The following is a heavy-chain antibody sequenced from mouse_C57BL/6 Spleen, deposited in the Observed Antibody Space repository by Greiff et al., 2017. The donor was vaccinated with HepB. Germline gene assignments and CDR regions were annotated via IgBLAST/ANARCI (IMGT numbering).Heavy chain of an antibody. CDR3: ARGGYDYDRGYWYFDV. D-gene: IGHD2-4*01. Sequence: VQLQQPGAELVRPGSSVKLSCKASGYTFTSYWMHWVKQRPIQGLEWIGNIDPSDSETHYNQKFKDKATLTVDKSSSTAYMQLSSLTSEDSAVYYCARGGYDYDRGYWYFDVWGTGTTVTVSS. V-gene: IGHV1-52*01. CDR2: IDPSDSET. CDR1: GYTFTSYW. J-gene: IGHJ1*03.